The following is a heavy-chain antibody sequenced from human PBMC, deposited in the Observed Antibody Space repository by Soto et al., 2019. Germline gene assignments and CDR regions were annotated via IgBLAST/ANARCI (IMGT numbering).Heavy chain of an antibody. Sequence: QVQLVQSGAEVKKPGASVKVSCKASGYTFTSYAMHWVRQAPGQRLEWMGWINAGNGNTKYSQKFQGRVTITRDTSESTAYMELSSMRSEDTAVYYCARTLYSYGPGLDYWGQGTLVTVSS. V-gene: IGHV1-3*01. CDR1: GYTFTSYA. J-gene: IGHJ4*02. CDR2: INAGNGNT. D-gene: IGHD5-18*01. CDR3: ARTLYSYGPGLDY.